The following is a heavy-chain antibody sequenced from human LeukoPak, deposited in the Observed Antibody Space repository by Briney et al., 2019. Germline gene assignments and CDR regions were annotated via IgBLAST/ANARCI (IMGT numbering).Heavy chain of an antibody. D-gene: IGHD3-10*01. CDR2: IYHSGKT. J-gene: IGHJ4*02. Sequence: SETLSLTCNVSGYSISTGYYWVRIRQPPGKGLEWIGSIYHSGKTYYNPSLKSRVTISIDTPKNQFSVKLTSVTAADTAVYYCARGPGYGSGSYYCDYWGQGTLVTVSS. CDR3: ARGPGYGSGSYYCDY. V-gene: IGHV4-38-2*02. CDR1: GYSISTGYY.